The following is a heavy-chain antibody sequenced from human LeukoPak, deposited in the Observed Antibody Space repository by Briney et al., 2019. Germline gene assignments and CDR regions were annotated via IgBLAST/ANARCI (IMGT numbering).Heavy chain of an antibody. CDR2: ISYDGSNK. Sequence: GGSLRLSCAASGFTFSSYAMHWVRQAPGKGLEWVAVISYDGSNKYYADSVKGRFTISRDNSKNTLYLQMNSLRAEDTAVYYCARDEGYCSSTCCYAIDYWGQGTLVTVSS. D-gene: IGHD2-2*01. V-gene: IGHV3-30-3*01. CDR3: ARDEGYCSSTCCYAIDY. J-gene: IGHJ4*02. CDR1: GFTFSSYA.